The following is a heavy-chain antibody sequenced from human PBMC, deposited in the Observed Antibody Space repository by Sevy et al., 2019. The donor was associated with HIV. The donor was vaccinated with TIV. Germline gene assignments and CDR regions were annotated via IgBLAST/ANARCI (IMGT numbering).Heavy chain of an antibody. D-gene: IGHD5-12*01. Sequence: GSLRLSCAASGFTFRSAWMSWVRLAPGKGLEWVGRIKSKTDGGTIDYAAPVKGRFTISREDSKNTLYLQMNSLKTEDTAVYYCITDPGYRGYDEEVINYYYYGMDVWGQGTTVTVSS. CDR2: IKSKTDGGTI. CDR3: ITDPGYRGYDEEVINYYYYGMDV. V-gene: IGHV3-15*01. J-gene: IGHJ6*02. CDR1: GFTFRSAW.